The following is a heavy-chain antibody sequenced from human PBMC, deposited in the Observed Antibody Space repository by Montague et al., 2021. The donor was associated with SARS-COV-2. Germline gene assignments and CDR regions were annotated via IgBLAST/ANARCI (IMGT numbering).Heavy chain of an antibody. CDR1: GGSISSGCYY. V-gene: IGHV4-31*03. D-gene: IGHD3-3*01. Sequence: TLSLTCTVSGGSISSGCYYWSWIRQHPGKGLEWIGYIYYSGSTYYNPSLKSRVTISVDTSKNQFSLKLSSVTAADTAVYYCARASGKKTIFGVVISYFDYWGQGTLVTASS. CDR2: IYYSGST. CDR3: ARASGKKTIFGVVISYFDY. J-gene: IGHJ4*02.